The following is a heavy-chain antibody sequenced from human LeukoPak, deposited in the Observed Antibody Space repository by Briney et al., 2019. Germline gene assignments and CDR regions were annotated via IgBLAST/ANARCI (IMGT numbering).Heavy chain of an antibody. D-gene: IGHD3-10*01. CDR3: GYYNSGSYSTPDS. J-gene: IGHJ5*01. CDR2: IHTDQTIQ. V-gene: IGHV3-30*02. CDR1: GFTFSDYY. Sequence: GGSLRLSCAASGFTFSDYYMSWVRQAPGKGLEWVAYIHTDQTIQYYADSVKGRFTISRDNSKNMLYLQMKTLRSEDTAVYYCGYYNSGSYSTPDSWGQGTQVTVSS.